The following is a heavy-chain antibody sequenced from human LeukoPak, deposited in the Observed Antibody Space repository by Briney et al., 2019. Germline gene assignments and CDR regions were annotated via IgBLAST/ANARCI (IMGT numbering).Heavy chain of an antibody. V-gene: IGHV4-4*07. CDR2: IYTSGST. CDR1: GGSISSYY. D-gene: IGHD3-22*01. CDR3: ARDQGNYYDSSGYYDY. J-gene: IGHJ4*02. Sequence: KPSETLSLTCTVSGGSISSYYWSWIRQPAGKGLEWIVRIYTSGSTNYNPSLKSRVTMSVDTSKNQFSLKLSSVTAADTAVYYCARDQGNYYDSSGYYDYWGQGTLVTVSS.